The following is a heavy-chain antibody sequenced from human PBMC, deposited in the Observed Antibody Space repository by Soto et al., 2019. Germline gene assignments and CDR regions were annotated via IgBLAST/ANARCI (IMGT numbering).Heavy chain of an antibody. CDR2: INPNSGGT. CDR3: ARTGGGGTSGNNYYGRYG. Sequence: ASVKVSCKASGYTFTCYYMHWVRQAPGQGLEWMGWINPNSGGTNYAQKFQGWVTMTRDTSISTAYMELSRLRSDDTAVYYCARTGGGGTSGNNYYGRYGWGQETRFTISS. V-gene: IGHV1-2*04. J-gene: IGHJ6*02. CDR1: GYTFTCYY. D-gene: IGHD1-7*01.